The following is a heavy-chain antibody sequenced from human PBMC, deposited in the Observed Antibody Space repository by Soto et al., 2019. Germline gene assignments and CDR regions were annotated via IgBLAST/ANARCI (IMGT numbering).Heavy chain of an antibody. CDR1: GGSVSSGSYY. CDR3: ARSKYYYDSSGYYYTHYYYYGMDV. V-gene: IGHV4-61*01. D-gene: IGHD3-22*01. CDR2: IYYSGST. J-gene: IGHJ6*02. Sequence: PSETLSLTCTVSGGSVSSGSYYWSWIRQPPEKGLEWIGYIYYSGSTNYNPSLKSRVTISVDTSKNQFSLKLSSVTAADTAVYYCARSKYYYDSSGYYYTHYYYYGMDVWGQGTTVTVSS.